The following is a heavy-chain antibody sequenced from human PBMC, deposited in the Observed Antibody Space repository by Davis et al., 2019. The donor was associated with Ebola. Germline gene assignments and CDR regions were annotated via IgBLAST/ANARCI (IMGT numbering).Heavy chain of an antibody. V-gene: IGHV1-18*04. D-gene: IGHD2-2*01. J-gene: IGHJ4*02. CDR2: INPHNGNT. CDR1: GYTFTNYG. Sequence: ASVKVSCKASGYTFTNYGITWVRQAPGQGLEWMGWINPHNGNTNYAQNVQGRVIMTSDTATTTAYMEVGSLRSDDTAVYYCARSRGSSDIVVVPAAFDYWGQGTLVTVSS. CDR3: ARSRGSSDIVVVPAAFDY.